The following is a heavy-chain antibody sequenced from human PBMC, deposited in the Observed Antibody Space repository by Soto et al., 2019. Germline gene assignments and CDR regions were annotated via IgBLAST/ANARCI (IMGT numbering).Heavy chain of an antibody. CDR3: ARVRQGAWSVDL. Sequence: EVQLVESGGGLVQPGGSLRLSCAASGFSFSSYWMHWVSQAPGKGLVWVSRIKTDGSIITYADSVKGRFTISRDNAKNTLYLQMNTLRAEDTAVYYCARVRQGAWSVDLWGRGTLGSVSS. J-gene: IGHJ2*01. D-gene: IGHD3-16*01. CDR2: IKTDGSII. V-gene: IGHV3-74*01. CDR1: GFSFSSYW.